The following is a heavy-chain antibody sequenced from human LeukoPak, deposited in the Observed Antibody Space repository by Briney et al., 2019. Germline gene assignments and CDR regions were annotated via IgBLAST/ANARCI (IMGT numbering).Heavy chain of an antibody. CDR2: TYSGGST. D-gene: IGHD3-3*01. CDR1: GFSVTTSY. CDR3: ARTYYDYRVGTNYFDY. Sequence: GGSLRLSCAASGFSVTTSYMSWVRQAPGKGLEWVSVTYSGGSTSHADSVKGRFTVSRDDSKNMVYLQMNSMRHDDTAVYYCARTYYDYRVGTNYFDYWGQGTLVAVSS. V-gene: IGHV3-66*01. J-gene: IGHJ4*02.